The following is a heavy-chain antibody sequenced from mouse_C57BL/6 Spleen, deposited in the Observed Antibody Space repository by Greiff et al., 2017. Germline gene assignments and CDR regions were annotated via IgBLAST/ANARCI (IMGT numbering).Heavy chain of an antibody. V-gene: IGHV1-55*01. Sequence: VQLQQSGAELVKPGASVKMSCKASGYTFTSYWLTWVKQRPGQGLEWIGDIYPGSGSTNYNEKFKSKATLTVDTSSSTAYMQLSSLTSEDSAVYYCAREETTVARFAYWGQGTLVTVSA. J-gene: IGHJ3*01. CDR2: IYPGSGST. CDR3: AREETTVARFAY. CDR1: GYTFTSYW. D-gene: IGHD1-1*01.